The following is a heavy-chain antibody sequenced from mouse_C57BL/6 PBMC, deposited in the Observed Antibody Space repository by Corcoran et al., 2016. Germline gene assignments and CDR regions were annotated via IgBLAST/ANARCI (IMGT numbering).Heavy chain of an antibody. CDR1: GYTFTTYG. CDR3: AKGTTAMDY. Sequence: QIQLVQSGPELKKPGETVKISCKASGYTFTTYGMSWVKQAPGKGVKWMGWINTYSGVPTYADDFKGRFASSLETSARTAYFQINNLKNEDTATYFCAKGTTAMDYWGQGTSVTVSS. V-gene: IGHV9-3*01. J-gene: IGHJ4*01. CDR2: INTYSGVP. D-gene: IGHD1-1*01.